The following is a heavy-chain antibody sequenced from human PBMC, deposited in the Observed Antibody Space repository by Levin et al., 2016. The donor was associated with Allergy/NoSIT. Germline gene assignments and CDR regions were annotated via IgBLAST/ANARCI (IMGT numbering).Heavy chain of an antibody. V-gene: IGHV1-58*02. J-gene: IGHJ6*02. CDR2: IVVGSGDT. D-gene: IGHD3-3*01. Sequence: SVKVSCKASGFTSTNSAMQWVRQARGQRLEWIGWIVVGSGDTNYAQEFQERVTITRDMSTSTAYMELRSLRSEDTAVYYCAAPYVFYGFLSPGALDVWGQGTTVTVSS. CDR1: GFTSTNSA. CDR3: AAPYVFYGFLSPGALDV.